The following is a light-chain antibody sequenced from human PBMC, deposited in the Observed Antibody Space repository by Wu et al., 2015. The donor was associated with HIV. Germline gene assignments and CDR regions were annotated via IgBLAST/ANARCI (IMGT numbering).Light chain of an antibody. CDR1: QSVSSTY. J-gene: IGKJ1*01. V-gene: IGKV3-20*01. Sequence: EIVLTQSPGTLSLSPGERATLSCRASQSVSSTYLAWYQHKPGQAPRLLIYGASSRASGIPDRFSGSGSGTDFALTISRLEPEDFAVYYCQQYGNSPPWTFGQGTK. CDR2: GAS. CDR3: QQYGNSPPWT.